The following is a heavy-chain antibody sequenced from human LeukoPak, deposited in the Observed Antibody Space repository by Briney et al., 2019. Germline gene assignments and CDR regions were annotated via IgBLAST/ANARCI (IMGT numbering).Heavy chain of an antibody. Sequence: PSETLSLTCTVSGGSMRSYFWSWIRQPAGKGLEWIGRIYSSGNTNYNPSLKSRVTMSVDTSKNQFSLKLTSVTAADTAFYYCAREGPDSGRWYYFDYWGPGILVTVSS. CDR1: GGSMRSYF. J-gene: IGHJ4*02. D-gene: IGHD6-13*01. CDR2: IYSSGNT. V-gene: IGHV4-4*07. CDR3: AREGPDSGRWYYFDY.